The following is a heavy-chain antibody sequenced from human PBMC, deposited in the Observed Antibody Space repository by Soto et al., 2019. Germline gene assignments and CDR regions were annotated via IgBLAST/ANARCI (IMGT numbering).Heavy chain of an antibody. V-gene: IGHV1-46*03. D-gene: IGHD6-13*01. CDR1: GYTFTSYY. CDR2: INPSGGST. Sequence: ASVKVSCKASGYTFTSYYMHWVRQAPGQGLEWMGIINPSGGSTSYAQKFQGRVTMTRDTSTSTVYMELSSLRSEDPAVYYCARAARSIGSSPLFDYWGQGTLVTVSS. J-gene: IGHJ4*02. CDR3: ARAARSIGSSPLFDY.